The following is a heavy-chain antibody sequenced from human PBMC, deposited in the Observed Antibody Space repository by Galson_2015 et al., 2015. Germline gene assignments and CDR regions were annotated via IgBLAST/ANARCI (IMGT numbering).Heavy chain of an antibody. CDR1: GFTFSNAW. D-gene: IGHD6-19*01. J-gene: IGHJ1*01. V-gene: IGHV3-15*01. CDR2: IKSKTGGGTT. Sequence: SLRLSCAASGFTFSNAWMSWVRQAPGKGLEWVGRIKSKTGGGTTDYAAPVKGRFTISRDDSKNTLYLQMNSLKTEDTAVYYCTTPPESSGWYEEYFQHWGQGTLVTVSS. CDR3: TTPPESSGWYEEYFQH.